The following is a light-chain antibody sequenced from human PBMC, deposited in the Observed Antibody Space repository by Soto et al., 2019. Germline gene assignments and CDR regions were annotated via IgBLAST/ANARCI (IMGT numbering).Light chain of an antibody. CDR1: QSISTW. V-gene: IGKV1-5*03. CDR3: QQYNSVPYT. J-gene: IGKJ2*01. CDR2: KAS. Sequence: DIQMTQSPSTLSASVGDRVAITCRASQSISTWLAWYQQKPGKAPKVLIYKASSLESGVPSTFSGSGSGTEFTLTISSLQPDDFATYYCQQYNSVPYTFGQGTKLEIK.